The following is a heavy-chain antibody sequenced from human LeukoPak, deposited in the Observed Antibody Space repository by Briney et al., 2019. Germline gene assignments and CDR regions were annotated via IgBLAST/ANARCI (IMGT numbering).Heavy chain of an antibody. J-gene: IGHJ3*02. Sequence: SVKVSCKASGGTFSSYAISWVRQAPGQGLEWMGRIIPILGIANYAQKFQGRVTITADKSTSTAYMELSSLRSEDTAVYYCAREESKGLWSGPDPDAFDIWGQGTMVTVSS. CDR2: IIPILGIA. D-gene: IGHD3-3*01. CDR1: GGTFSSYA. V-gene: IGHV1-69*04. CDR3: AREESKGLWSGPDPDAFDI.